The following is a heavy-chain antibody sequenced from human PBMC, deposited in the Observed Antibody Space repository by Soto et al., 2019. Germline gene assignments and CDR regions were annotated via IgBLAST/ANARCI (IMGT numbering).Heavy chain of an antibody. V-gene: IGHV4-59*01. CDR2: IYNSGYT. CDR3: ARTSDSSGWYIFDY. CDR1: GGSISSYY. J-gene: IGHJ4*02. D-gene: IGHD6-19*01. Sequence: QVQLQESGPGLVKPSETLSLTCTVSGGSISSYYWSWIRQPPGKGLEWIGYIYNSGYTNYNPSLTSQVTISVDTSKNQCSLKLSSVTAADTAVYYCARTSDSSGWYIFDYWGQGTLVTVSS.